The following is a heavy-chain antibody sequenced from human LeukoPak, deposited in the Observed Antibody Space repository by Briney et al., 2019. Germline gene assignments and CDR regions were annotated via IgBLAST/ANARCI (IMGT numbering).Heavy chain of an antibody. V-gene: IGHV1-2*02. CDR3: ARDNSLGDSAWWFDP. J-gene: IGHJ5*02. Sequence: ASVKVSCKASGYTFTGYYMHWVRQAPGQGLEWMGWINPNSGGTNYAQKFQGGVTMTRDTSISTAYTELSRLRSDDTAVYYCARDNSLGDSAWWFDPWDQGTLVTVSS. D-gene: IGHD5-12*01. CDR2: INPNSGGT. CDR1: GYTFTGYY.